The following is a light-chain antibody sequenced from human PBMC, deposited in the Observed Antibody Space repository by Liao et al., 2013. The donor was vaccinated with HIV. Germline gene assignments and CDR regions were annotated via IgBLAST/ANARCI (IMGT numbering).Light chain of an antibody. J-gene: IGLJ2*01. V-gene: IGLV3-1*01. CDR1: KLASRY. CDR2: QDD. CDR3: QAWDRNTAI. Sequence: YELTQPPSVSVSPGQTASITCSGDKLASRYVSWYQQRPGQSPVLVIYQDDKRPSGIPERFSGSNSGNTATLTISGTQPMDEADYYCQAWDRNTAIFGGGTKLTVL.